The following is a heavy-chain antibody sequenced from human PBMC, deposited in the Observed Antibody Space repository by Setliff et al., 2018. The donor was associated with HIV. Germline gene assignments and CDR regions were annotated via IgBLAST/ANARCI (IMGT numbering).Heavy chain of an antibody. Sequence: ASVKVSCKASGGTFSTYSITWVRQAPGQGLQWVGGIIPNSGGTKYAQKFQGRVTMTRDTSISAVSMELRRLRPDDTAMYFCARWGHCTNGVCFPRNPNYYHYYLDVWGKGTTVTVSS. V-gene: IGHV1-2*02. CDR1: GGTFSTYS. D-gene: IGHD2-8*01. CDR3: ARWGHCTNGVCFPRNPNYYHYYLDV. CDR2: IIPNSGGT. J-gene: IGHJ6*03.